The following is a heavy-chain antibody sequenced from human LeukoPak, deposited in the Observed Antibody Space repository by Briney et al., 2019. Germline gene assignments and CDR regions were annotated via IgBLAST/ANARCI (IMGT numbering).Heavy chain of an antibody. D-gene: IGHD2-8*01. Sequence: GGSLRLSCAASGFTFYDYGMSWVRQAPGPGLEGGSGISWNGGNTGYADSVKGRFTISRDNAKNSLFLQVNSLRADDTAFYYCAREGIYCVNGVCYLDYWGQGTLVTVSS. J-gene: IGHJ4*02. CDR2: ISWNGGNT. CDR3: AREGIYCVNGVCYLDY. CDR1: GFTFYDYG. V-gene: IGHV3-20*04.